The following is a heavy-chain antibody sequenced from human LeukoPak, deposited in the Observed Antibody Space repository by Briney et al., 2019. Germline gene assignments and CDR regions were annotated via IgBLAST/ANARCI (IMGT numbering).Heavy chain of an antibody. CDR1: GYTFTSYY. Sequence: ASVKVSCKASGYTFTSYYMHWVRRAPGQGLEWMGIINPSGGSTSYAQKFQGRVTMTRDTSTSTVYMELSSLRSEDTAVYYCARVGTVTTIPNYYYMDVWGKGTTVTVSS. J-gene: IGHJ6*03. CDR3: ARVGTVTTIPNYYYMDV. CDR2: INPSGGST. D-gene: IGHD4-17*01. V-gene: IGHV1-46*01.